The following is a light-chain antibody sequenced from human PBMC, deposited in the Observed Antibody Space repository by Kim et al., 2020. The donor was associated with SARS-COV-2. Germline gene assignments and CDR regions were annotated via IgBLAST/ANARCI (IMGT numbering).Light chain of an antibody. Sequence: GQSVTYSCTGTSSDIGGYNYVSWYQQHPGKAPKLMIYEVTKQPSGVPDRFPGSKSGNTASLTVSGLQAEDEADYYCSSYAGSNNLVFGGGTQLTVL. J-gene: IGLJ2*01. CDR1: SSDIGGYNY. CDR2: EVT. CDR3: SSYAGSNNLV. V-gene: IGLV2-8*01.